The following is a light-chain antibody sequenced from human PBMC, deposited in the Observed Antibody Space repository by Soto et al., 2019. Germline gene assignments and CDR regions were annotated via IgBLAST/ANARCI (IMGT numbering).Light chain of an antibody. CDR1: GSNIGSNS. CDR2: SSN. CDR3: AVWDDSLNGWV. V-gene: IGLV1-44*01. Sequence: QAVLTQPPSASGTPGQRVAISCSGSGSNIGSNSVNWYQQFPGTAPKLLIYSSNQRPSGVPDRFSGSKSGTSASLAISGLQSEDEAEYYCAVWDDSLNGWVFGGGTKVTVL. J-gene: IGLJ3*02.